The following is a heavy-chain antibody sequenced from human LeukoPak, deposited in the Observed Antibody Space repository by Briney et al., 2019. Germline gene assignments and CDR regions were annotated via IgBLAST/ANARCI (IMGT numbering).Heavy chain of an antibody. V-gene: IGHV3-13*01. D-gene: IGHD3-3*01. CDR1: GFTFSSYD. CDR2: IGTAGDT. Sequence: GGPLRLSCAASGFTFSSYDMHWVRQATGKGLEWVSAIGTAGDTYYPGSVKGRFTISRENAKNSLYLQMNSLRAGDTAVYYCARGFWSGYYRDMDVWGQGTTVTVSS. J-gene: IGHJ6*02. CDR3: ARGFWSGYYRDMDV.